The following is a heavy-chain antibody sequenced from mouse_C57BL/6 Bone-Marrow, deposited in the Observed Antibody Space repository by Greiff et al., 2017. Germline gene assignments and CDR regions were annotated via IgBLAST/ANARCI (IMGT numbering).Heavy chain of an antibody. D-gene: IGHD1-1*01. CDR2: ISNLAYSI. CDR3: ARTIYGGLAY. V-gene: IGHV5-15*01. CDR1: GFTFSDYG. Sequence: EVMLVESGGGLVQPGGSLKLSCAASGFTFSDYGMAWVRQAPRKGPEWVAFISNLAYSIYYADTVTGRITISRENAKNTLYLEMSSLRSEDTAMYYCARTIYGGLAYWGQGTLVTVSA. J-gene: IGHJ3*01.